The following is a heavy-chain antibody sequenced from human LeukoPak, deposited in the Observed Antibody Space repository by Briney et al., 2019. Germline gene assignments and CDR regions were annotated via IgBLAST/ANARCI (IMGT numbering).Heavy chain of an antibody. CDR2: MNPNSGNT. CDR3: ARGRDSGSYRGGYYFDY. Sequence: ASVKVSCKASGYTFTSYDINWVRQATGQGLEWMGWMNPNSGNTGYAQKFQGRVTITRNTSISTAYMELSSLRSEDTAVYYCARGRDSGSYRGGYYFDYWGQGTLVTVSS. CDR1: GYTFTSYD. V-gene: IGHV1-8*03. J-gene: IGHJ4*02. D-gene: IGHD1-26*01.